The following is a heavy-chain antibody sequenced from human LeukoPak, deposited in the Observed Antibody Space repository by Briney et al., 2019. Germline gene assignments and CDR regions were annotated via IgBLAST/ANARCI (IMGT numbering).Heavy chain of an antibody. CDR1: GYTFTGYY. D-gene: IGHD6-13*01. V-gene: IGHV1-2*02. Sequence: GASVKVSCKASGYTFTGYYMHWVRQAPGQGLEWMGWINPNSGDTTYAQKFQGSVTMTRDTSSSTAYMELTGLRSDDTAVYYCARDGVYSRDFDAFDIWGQGTMVTVSS. J-gene: IGHJ3*02. CDR3: ARDGVYSRDFDAFDI. CDR2: INPNSGDT.